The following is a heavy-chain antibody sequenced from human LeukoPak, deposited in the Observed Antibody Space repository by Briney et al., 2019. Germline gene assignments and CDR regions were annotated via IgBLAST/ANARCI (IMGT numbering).Heavy chain of an antibody. CDR3: AREGRDYYDSSGLNPFDY. V-gene: IGHV4-59*11. D-gene: IGHD3-22*01. Sequence: NPSETLSLTCTVSGGSISSHYWSWIRQPPGKGLEWIGYIYYSGSTNYNPSLKSRVTISVDTSKNQFSLKLSSVTAADTAVYYCAREGRDYYDSSGLNPFDYWGQGTLVTVSS. CDR1: GGSISSHY. CDR2: IYYSGST. J-gene: IGHJ4*02.